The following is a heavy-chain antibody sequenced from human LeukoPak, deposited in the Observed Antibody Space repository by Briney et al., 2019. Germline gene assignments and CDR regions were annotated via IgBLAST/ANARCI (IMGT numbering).Heavy chain of an antibody. D-gene: IGHD3-22*01. CDR1: GGTFSSYA. J-gene: IGHJ4*02. Sequence: SVKVSCKASGGTFSSYAISWVRQAPGQGLEWMGGIIPIFGTANYAQKFQGRVTITTDESTSTAYMELSSLRSEDTAVYYCASSYYYDSSGSIGAYFDYWGQGTLVTVSS. CDR3: ASSYYYDSSGSIGAYFDY. V-gene: IGHV1-69*05. CDR2: IIPIFGTA.